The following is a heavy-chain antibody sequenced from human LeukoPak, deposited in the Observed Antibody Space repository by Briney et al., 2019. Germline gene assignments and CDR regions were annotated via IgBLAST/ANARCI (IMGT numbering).Heavy chain of an antibody. D-gene: IGHD3-3*01. CDR3: ARQRIRSGDSFFDY. J-gene: IGHJ4*02. CDR2: ISISSSTI. V-gene: IGHV3-48*02. CDR1: GFTLGSYS. Sequence: GGSLRLSCPASGFTLGSYSMNWVRQAPGKGLEWVSYISISSSTIYYADSVKGRFTISRDNAKNSLYLQMNSLRDEDTAVYYCARQRIRSGDSFFDYWGQGTLVTVSS.